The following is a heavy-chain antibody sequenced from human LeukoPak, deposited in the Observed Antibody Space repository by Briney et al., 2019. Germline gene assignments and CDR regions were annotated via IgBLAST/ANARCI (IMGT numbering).Heavy chain of an antibody. J-gene: IGHJ4*02. Sequence: PETLSLTCTVSSGSVSNSHYYWAWVRQPPGKGLEWLGSIFYSGNTHYNPSLKSPVTISIDTSKNQFSLKVSSVTAADTAIYYCARDLSFDWFPYYFDYWGQGILVTVSS. CDR3: ARDLSFDWFPYYFDY. D-gene: IGHD3-9*01. CDR1: SGSVSNSHYY. V-gene: IGHV4-39*07. CDR2: IFYSGNT.